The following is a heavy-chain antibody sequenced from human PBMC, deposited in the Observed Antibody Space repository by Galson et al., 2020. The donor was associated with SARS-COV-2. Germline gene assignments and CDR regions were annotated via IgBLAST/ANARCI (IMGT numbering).Heavy chain of an antibody. CDR2: ISTTGYNT. J-gene: IGHJ4*02. D-gene: IGHD2-21*02. Sequence: VGSLRLSCAASVFTFSGYAMHWVRQAPGKGLEWVSSISTTGYNTYYAGSVKGRFTVSRDNSKNTVYLQMSSLRADDTAVYYCARQVYGDYSFDYWDQGSLVTVSS. CDR1: VFTFSGYA. V-gene: IGHV3-23*01. CDR3: ARQVYGDYSFDY.